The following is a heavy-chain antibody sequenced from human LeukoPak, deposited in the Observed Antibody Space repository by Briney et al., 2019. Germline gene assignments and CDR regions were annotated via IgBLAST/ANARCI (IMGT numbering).Heavy chain of an antibody. J-gene: IGHJ4*02. CDR2: ISGSDYRT. D-gene: IGHD2-21*01. CDR3: AKDPLFVPRGHFDY. CDR1: GFTFSSYA. Sequence: PGGSLRLSCAASGFTFSSYAMSWVRQAPGKGLEWVSVISGSDYRTNYADSVKGRFTISRDNSKNTLYLQMNSLRAEDTAVYYCAKDPLFVPRGHFDYWGQGTLVTVSS. V-gene: IGHV3-23*01.